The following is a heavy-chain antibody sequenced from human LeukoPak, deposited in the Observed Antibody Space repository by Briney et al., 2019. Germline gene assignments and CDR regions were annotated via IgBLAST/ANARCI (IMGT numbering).Heavy chain of an antibody. Sequence: PSETLSLTCAVYGGSFSGYYWSWIRQPPGKGLEWIGEINHSGSTNYNPSLKSRVTISVDTSKNQFSLKLSSVTAADTAVYYCANTGYGDYVLMGWGQGTLVTVSS. CDR2: INHSGST. CDR1: GGSFSGYY. V-gene: IGHV4-34*01. J-gene: IGHJ4*02. CDR3: ANTGYGDYVLMG. D-gene: IGHD4-17*01.